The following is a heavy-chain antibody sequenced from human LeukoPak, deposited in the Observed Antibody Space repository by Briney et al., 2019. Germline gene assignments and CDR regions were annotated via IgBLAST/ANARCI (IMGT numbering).Heavy chain of an antibody. V-gene: IGHV4-39*07. J-gene: IGHJ3*01. CDR2: IYYSGST. CDR3: AIDRVVRGPITLFDV. D-gene: IGHD3-10*01. CDR1: GGSISSSSYY. Sequence: PSETLSLTCTVSGGSISSSSYYWGWIRQPPGKGLEWIGSIYYSGSTYYNPSLKSRVTISVDTSKNQFSLRLSSVTAADTAVYYCAIDRVVRGPITLFDVWGQGTMVTVSS.